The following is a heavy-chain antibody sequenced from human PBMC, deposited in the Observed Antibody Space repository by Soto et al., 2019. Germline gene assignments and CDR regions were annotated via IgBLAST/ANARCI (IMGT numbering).Heavy chain of an antibody. CDR1: GFTFSSYA. V-gene: IGHV3-23*01. J-gene: IGHJ6*02. CDR2: ISGSGGST. CDR3: ARGGSVVPAAIPYYYYGMDV. D-gene: IGHD2-2*02. Sequence: PGRSLRLSCAASGFTFSSYAMSWVRQAPGKGLEWVSAISGSGGSTYYADSVKGRFTISRDNSKNTLYLQMNSLRAGDTAVYYCARGGSVVPAAIPYYYYGMDVWGQGTTVTVSS.